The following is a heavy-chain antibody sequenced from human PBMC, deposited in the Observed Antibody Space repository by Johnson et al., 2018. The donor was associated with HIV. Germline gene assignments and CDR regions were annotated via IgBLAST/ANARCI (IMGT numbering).Heavy chain of an antibody. Sequence: VQLVESGGGLIQPGGSLRLSCAASGFTFYDYAMHWVRQAPGKGLEWVSGISWNSGSIGYADSVKGRFTISRDNAKNSLYLQMNSLTTEDTAVYYCAKEGLRSSLGSGDAFDIWGQGTLVIVSS. CDR1: GFTFYDYA. D-gene: IGHD6-13*01. V-gene: IGHV3-9*01. J-gene: IGHJ3*02. CDR2: ISWNSGSI. CDR3: AKEGLRSSLGSGDAFDI.